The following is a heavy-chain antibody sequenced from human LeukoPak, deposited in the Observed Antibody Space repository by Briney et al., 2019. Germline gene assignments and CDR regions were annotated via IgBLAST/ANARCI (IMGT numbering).Heavy chain of an antibody. CDR2: IYYSGST. D-gene: IGHD2-15*01. V-gene: IGHV4-30-4*01. CDR1: GGSISSGDYY. J-gene: IGHJ4*02. Sequence: SETLSLTCTVSGGSISSGDYYWSWIRQPPGKGLEWIGYIYYSGSTYYNPSLKSRVTISVDTSKNQFSLKLSSVTAADTAVYYCARVACSGGSCYQPQIQLHYYFDYWGQGTLVTVSS. CDR3: ARVACSGGSCYQPQIQLHYYFDY.